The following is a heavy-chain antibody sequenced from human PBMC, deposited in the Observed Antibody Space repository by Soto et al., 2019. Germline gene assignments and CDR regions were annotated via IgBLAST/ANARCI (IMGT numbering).Heavy chain of an antibody. D-gene: IGHD2-2*01. J-gene: IGHJ6*02. CDR1: GFSISSGVDY. Sequence: SETLSLTCPFAGFSISSGVDYWSWLRQHPGKGLEWIGYIYYSGSTYYNPSLKSRVTISVDTSKNQFSLKLSSVTAADTAVYYCARVGIVVVPAATNYYYYYGMDVWGQGTTVTVPS. V-gene: IGHV4-31*03. CDR3: ARVGIVVVPAATNYYYYYGMDV. CDR2: IYYSGST.